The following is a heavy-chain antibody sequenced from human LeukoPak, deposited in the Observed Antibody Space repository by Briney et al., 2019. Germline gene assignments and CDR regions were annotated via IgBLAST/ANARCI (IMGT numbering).Heavy chain of an antibody. CDR3: AKDAQRGFDYSNSLDK. D-gene: IGHD4-11*01. Sequence: PGRSLRLSCATSGFTFSHYGMHRVRQAPGKGLEWVAVIWSDGTNSFYGDPVKGRFTISRDNFQRTVYLQMNSLRAEDTAVYYCAKDAQRGFDYSNSLDKWGQGTLVTVSS. CDR2: IWSDGTNS. J-gene: IGHJ4*02. CDR1: GFTFSHYG. V-gene: IGHV3-33*06.